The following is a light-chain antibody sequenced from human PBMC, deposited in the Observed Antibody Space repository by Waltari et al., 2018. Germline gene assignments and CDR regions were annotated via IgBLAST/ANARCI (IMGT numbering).Light chain of an antibody. CDR2: GAS. V-gene: IGKV3-20*01. J-gene: IGKJ3*01. Sequence: DIVLTQSPGTLSLSPGDRATLSCRASQSVSSSFLVWYQQKPGQAPRLLIYGASNRATGIPYRFSCSGSGTDFTHTINKLEPEDFAVYYCQQYGTSPLVTFGPGTKVDIK. CDR1: QSVSSSF. CDR3: QQYGTSPLVT.